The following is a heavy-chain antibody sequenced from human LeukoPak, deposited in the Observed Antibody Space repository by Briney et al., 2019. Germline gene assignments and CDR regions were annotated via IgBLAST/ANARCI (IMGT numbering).Heavy chain of an antibody. CDR3: ARDRADGGSGGDPFDV. J-gene: IGHJ3*01. CDR1: GFTFSSYE. V-gene: IGHV3-48*03. D-gene: IGHD3-10*01. CDR2: ISSTGYTI. Sequence: GGSLRLSCAPSGFTFSSYEMNWVRQAPGRGLEGVSYISSTGYTIKYADSVKGRFTISRDSSKNSLFLQMNSLRGEDTAVYYCARDRADGGSGGDPFDVWGQGTMVTVSS.